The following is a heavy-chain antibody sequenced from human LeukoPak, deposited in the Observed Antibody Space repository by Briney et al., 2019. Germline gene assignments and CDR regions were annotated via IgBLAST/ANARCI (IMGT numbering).Heavy chain of an antibody. CDR2: ISSSGSTI. Sequence: GGSLRLSCAASGFTFSDYYMSWIRQAPGKGLEWVSYISSSGSTIYYADSVKGRFTISRVNAKNSLYLQMNSLRAEDTAVYYCARDLSPYCGGDCYSSAGYWGQGTLVTVSS. CDR3: ARDLSPYCGGDCYSSAGY. CDR1: GFTFSDYY. V-gene: IGHV3-11*01. J-gene: IGHJ4*02. D-gene: IGHD2-21*02.